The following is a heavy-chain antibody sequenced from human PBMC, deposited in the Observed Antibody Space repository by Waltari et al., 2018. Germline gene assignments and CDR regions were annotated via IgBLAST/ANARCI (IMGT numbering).Heavy chain of an antibody. J-gene: IGHJ5*02. CDR1: GGTFSSYA. Sequence: QVQLVQSGAAVKKPGSSVKVSCKASGGTFSSYAIRCVRQAPGQGLEWMGGIIPILGIANYAQKFQGRVTITADKSTSTAYMELSSLRSEDTAVYYCARDHGVVPSTWFDPWGQGTLVTVSS. D-gene: IGHD2-2*01. CDR2: IIPILGIA. V-gene: IGHV1-69*10. CDR3: ARDHGVVPSTWFDP.